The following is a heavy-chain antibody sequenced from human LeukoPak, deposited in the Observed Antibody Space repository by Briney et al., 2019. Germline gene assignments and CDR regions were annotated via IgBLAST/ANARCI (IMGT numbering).Heavy chain of an antibody. CDR3: AREQRNGDYAPYYFDY. V-gene: IGHV1-18*01. D-gene: IGHD4-17*01. Sequence: ASVKVSCKASGYTFTSYGISWVRQAPGRGLEWMGWISAYNGNTNYAQKLQGRVTMATDTSTSTAYMELRSLRSDDTAVYYCAREQRNGDYAPYYFDYWGQGTLVTVSS. CDR2: ISAYNGNT. J-gene: IGHJ4*02. CDR1: GYTFTSYG.